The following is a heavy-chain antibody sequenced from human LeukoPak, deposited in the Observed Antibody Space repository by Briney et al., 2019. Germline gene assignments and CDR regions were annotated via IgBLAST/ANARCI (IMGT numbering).Heavy chain of an antibody. CDR1: GYTFTSYD. CDR2: IIPIFGTA. J-gene: IGHJ4*02. Sequence: GASVKVSCKASGYTFTSYDINWVRQAPGQGLEWMGGIIPIFGTANYAQKFRGRVTITADKSASTAYMELSSLRSEDTAVYYCARADRDIPGGASDYWGQGTLVTVSS. CDR3: ARADRDIPGGASDY. D-gene: IGHD3-9*01. V-gene: IGHV1-69*06.